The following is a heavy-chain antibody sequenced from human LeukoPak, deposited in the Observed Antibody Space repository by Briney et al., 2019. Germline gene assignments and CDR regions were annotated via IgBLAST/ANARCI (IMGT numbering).Heavy chain of an antibody. CDR3: ARALYTSGWYPDYFDY. Sequence: GGSLRLSCAASGFTFSSYAMSWVRQAPGKGLEWVSAISSGGSTYYADSVKGRFTISRDNAENSLYLEVNSLRAEDTAVYYCARALYTSGWYPDYFDYWGQGTLVTVSS. CDR2: ISSGGST. CDR1: GFTFSSYA. V-gene: IGHV3-23*01. D-gene: IGHD6-19*01. J-gene: IGHJ4*02.